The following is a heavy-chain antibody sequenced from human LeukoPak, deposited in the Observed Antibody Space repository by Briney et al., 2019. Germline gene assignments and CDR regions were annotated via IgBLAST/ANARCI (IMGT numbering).Heavy chain of an antibody. D-gene: IGHD6-13*01. CDR2: IHYSGGT. J-gene: IGHJ4*02. V-gene: IGHV4-59*08. CDR3: GGGLYSSRWLDN. Sequence: SETLSLTCTVSGGSISSYYWSWIRQPPGKGLEWIGYIHYSGGTKYNPSLKSRVTIAMDTSKNQLSLRLGSVTAADTAVYYGGGGLYSSRWLDNWGQGTLVTVPS. CDR1: GGSISSYY.